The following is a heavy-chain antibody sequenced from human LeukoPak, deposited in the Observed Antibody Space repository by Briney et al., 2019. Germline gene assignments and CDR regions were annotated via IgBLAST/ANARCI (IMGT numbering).Heavy chain of an antibody. CDR3: AKDRGGGTTTTVVVA. V-gene: IGHV3-23*01. D-gene: IGHD4-23*01. CDR2: ISGSGYNT. J-gene: IGHJ5*02. Sequence: GGSLRLSCAASGFTFSSYAMSWVRQVPGKGLEWVSAISGSGYNTYYADSVKGRFTISRDNSENTLYLHMDTLRAEDTALYFCAKDRGGGTTTTVVVAWDRGTLVTVVS. CDR1: GFTFSSYA.